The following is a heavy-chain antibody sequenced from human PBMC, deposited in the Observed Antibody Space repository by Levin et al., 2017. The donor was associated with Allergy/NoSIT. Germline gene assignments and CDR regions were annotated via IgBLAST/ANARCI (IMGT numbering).Heavy chain of an antibody. J-gene: IGHJ6*02. CDR3: PGAFASAGTDSVYFYYYGVDV. CDR1: GGSFSSSY. CDR2: INHSGTT. D-gene: IGHD6-13*01. Sequence: SETLSLTCGVYGGSFSSSYWSWIRQPPGKGLEWIGEINHSGTTKYNPSLKSRVTISVDTSENQISLRLSSVTAADRPAYACPGAFASAGTDSVYFYYYGVDVWGQGTTVTVSS. V-gene: IGHV4-34*01.